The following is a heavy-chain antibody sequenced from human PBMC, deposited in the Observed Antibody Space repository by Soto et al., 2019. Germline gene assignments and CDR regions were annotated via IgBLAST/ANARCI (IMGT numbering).Heavy chain of an antibody. CDR2: IIPIFGTA. V-gene: IGHV1-69*01. J-gene: IGHJ6*02. Sequence: QVQLVQSVAEVKKPGSSVKVSCKASGGTFSSYAISWVRQAPGQGLEWVGWIIPIFGTANYAQKFQGRVTFTADESTSTAYMELSSLRSEDKAVYYCARSVVGVPAAVSYYYYYGMDVWGQGTTVTGS. D-gene: IGHD2-2*01. CDR1: GGTFSSYA. CDR3: ARSVVGVPAAVSYYYYYGMDV.